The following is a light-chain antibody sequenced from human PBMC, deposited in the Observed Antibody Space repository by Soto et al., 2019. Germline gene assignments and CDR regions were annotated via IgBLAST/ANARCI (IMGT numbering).Light chain of an antibody. CDR1: RSDVGGYHS. J-gene: IGLJ1*01. V-gene: IGLV2-14*01. CDR2: EVS. CDR3: SSYTSSSTLD. Sequence: QPVLTQPASVAGDTGQSNTISCTRTRSDVGGYHSAAWYQQHPGKAPNLMIYEVSNRPSGVSNRVSGSKSGNTASLTISGLQAEDEADYYCSSYTSSSTLDFGTGTKGTVL.